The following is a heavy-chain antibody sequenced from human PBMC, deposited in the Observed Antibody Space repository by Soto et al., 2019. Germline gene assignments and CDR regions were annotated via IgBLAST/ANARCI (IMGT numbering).Heavy chain of an antibody. Sequence: QVQLQESGPGLVKPSQTLSLTCTVSGGFISSGDYYWNWIRQHPGKGLEWIGYIYYSGSTYYNPSLKRRVTISVDTPKNHFSLKLSSVTAADTAVYYCARWWSGSRQGFDPWGKGNLVTVSS. CDR3: ARWWSGSRQGFDP. J-gene: IGHJ5*02. CDR2: IYYSGST. CDR1: GGFISSGDYY. V-gene: IGHV4-31*03. D-gene: IGHD3-3*01.